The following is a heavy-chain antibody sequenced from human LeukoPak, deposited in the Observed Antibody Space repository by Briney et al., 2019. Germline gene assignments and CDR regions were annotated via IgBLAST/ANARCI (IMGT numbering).Heavy chain of an antibody. CDR3: ARGDGDYAY. J-gene: IGHJ4*02. CDR2: IYYSGST. V-gene: IGHV4-59*12. Sequence: SETLSLTCTVSGGSISSYYWSWIRQPPGKGLEWIGYIYYSGSTNYNPSLRSRVTISVDTSKNQFSLKLSSVTAADTAVYYCARGDGDYAYWGQGTLVTVSS. D-gene: IGHD4-17*01. CDR1: GGSISSYY.